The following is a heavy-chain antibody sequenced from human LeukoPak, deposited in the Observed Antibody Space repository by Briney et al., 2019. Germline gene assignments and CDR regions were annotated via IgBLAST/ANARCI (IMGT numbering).Heavy chain of an antibody. CDR1: GFTFSSYA. J-gene: IGHJ3*02. CDR3: AKDRCFGDAFDI. CDR2: ISGSGGST. V-gene: IGHV3-23*01. Sequence: PGGSLRLSCAASGFTFSSYAMSLVRQAPGKGLEWVSAISGSGGSTYYADSVKGRFTISRDNSKNTLYLQMNSLRAEDTAVYYCAKDRCFGDAFDIWGQGTMVTVSS. D-gene: IGHD3-16*01.